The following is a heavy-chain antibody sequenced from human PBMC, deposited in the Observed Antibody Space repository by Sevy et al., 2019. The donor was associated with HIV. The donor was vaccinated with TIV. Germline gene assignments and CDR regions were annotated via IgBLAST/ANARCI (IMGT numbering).Heavy chain of an antibody. CDR1: GFXLSADW. J-gene: IGHJ4*02. CDR3: TRXTXGXXXX. CDR2: INXDGAAT. V-gene: IGHV3-74*01. Sequence: GRSLRLSCAASGFXLSADWMHWVRQTPXKGLVCVSXINXDGAATHYADSVKGRFIISRDNGKNSLYLQMNSLRVEDTGXYYCTRXTXGXXXXXGQGTLVTVSS.